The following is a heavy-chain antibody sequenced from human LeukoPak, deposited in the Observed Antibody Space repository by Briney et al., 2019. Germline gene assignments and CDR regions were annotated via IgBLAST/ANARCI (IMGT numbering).Heavy chain of an antibody. CDR1: GFTFRDYY. CDR2: ISSSSNTI. CDR3: AKGLRGSSSAYYFDY. D-gene: IGHD6-13*01. V-gene: IGHV3-11*01. Sequence: GGSLRLSCAASGFTFRDYYMTWIRQAPGKGLEWVSYISSSSNTIYYTDSVKGRFTISRDNAKNSMYLQMNSLRAEDTALYYCAKGLRGSSSAYYFDYWGQGTLVTVSS. J-gene: IGHJ4*02.